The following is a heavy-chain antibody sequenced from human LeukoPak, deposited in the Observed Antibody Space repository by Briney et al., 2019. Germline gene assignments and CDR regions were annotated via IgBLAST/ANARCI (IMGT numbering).Heavy chain of an antibody. V-gene: IGHV4-59*01. Sequence: SETLSLTCTVSGGSISSYYWSWIRQPPGKGLEWIGYIYYSGSTNYNPSLKSRVTISVDTSKNQFSLKLSSVTAADTAVYYCARALYYYYGMDVWGQGTTVNVSS. CDR1: GGSISSYY. CDR3: ARALYYYYGMDV. J-gene: IGHJ6*02. CDR2: IYYSGST. D-gene: IGHD3-16*02.